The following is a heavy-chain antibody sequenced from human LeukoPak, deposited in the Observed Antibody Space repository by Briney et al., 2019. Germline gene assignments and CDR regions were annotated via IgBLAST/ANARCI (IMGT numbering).Heavy chain of an antibody. Sequence: PETLSLTCTVSGGSITDNFWGWIRQTPEKGLEWIAYIHHTGATRNNPSLNGRVTISVDTSKNQISLKLNTVTVADTALYYCARVYCSGGVCWSTAGFDYWGQGTPVTVSS. V-gene: IGHV4-59*01. J-gene: IGHJ4*02. D-gene: IGHD2-8*02. CDR1: GGSITDNF. CDR2: IHHTGAT. CDR3: ARVYCSGGVCWSTAGFDY.